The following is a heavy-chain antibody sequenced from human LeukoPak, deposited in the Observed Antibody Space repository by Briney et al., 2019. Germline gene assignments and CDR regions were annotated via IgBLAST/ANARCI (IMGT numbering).Heavy chain of an antibody. CDR1: GFTFSSYG. V-gene: IGHV3-30*18. Sequence: GGSLRLSCAASGFTFSSYGMHWVRQAPGKGLEWVAVISYDGSNKYYADFVKGRFTISRDNSKNTLYLQMNSLRAEDTAVYYCAKDLDRKRNYYGSGSYFSEIYYYYYGMDVWGQGTTVTVSS. D-gene: IGHD3-10*01. J-gene: IGHJ6*02. CDR3: AKDLDRKRNYYGSGSYFSEIYYYYYGMDV. CDR2: ISYDGSNK.